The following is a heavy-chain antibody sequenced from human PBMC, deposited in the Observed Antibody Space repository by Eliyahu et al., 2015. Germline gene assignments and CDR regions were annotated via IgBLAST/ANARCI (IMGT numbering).Heavy chain of an antibody. V-gene: IGHV4-34*02. CDR2: INHSGST. Sequence: QVQLQQSGAGLLKPSETLTRTCAVXGGSLTGYFWGWIRQPPGKGLEWIAEINHSGSTNYNPSLKSRVAISLDTSKNEFFLNLSSVSAADTAIYYCVRRPRRALRQRIGFDVWSPGTLVSVSA. CDR3: VRRPRRALRQRIGFDV. J-gene: IGHJ3*01. CDR1: GGSLTGYF. D-gene: IGHD6-25*01.